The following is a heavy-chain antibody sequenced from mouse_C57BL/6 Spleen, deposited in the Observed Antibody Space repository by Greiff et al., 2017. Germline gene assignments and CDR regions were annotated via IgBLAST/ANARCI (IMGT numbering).Heavy chain of an antibody. Sequence: QVQLQQSGPGLVAPSQSLSITCTVSGFSLTSYGVHWVRQPPGPGLEWLVVIWSDGSTTYNSALKSRLSISKDNSESQVFLKMNSLQTDDTAMYYCARHETGGYAMDYWGQGTSGTVSS. CDR1: GFSLTSYG. J-gene: IGHJ4*01. V-gene: IGHV2-6-1*01. CDR3: ARHETGGYAMDY. CDR2: IWSDGST.